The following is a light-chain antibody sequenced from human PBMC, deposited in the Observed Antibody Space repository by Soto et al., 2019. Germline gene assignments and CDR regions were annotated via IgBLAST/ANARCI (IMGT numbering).Light chain of an antibody. CDR2: QDN. CDR1: KLGDKY. J-gene: IGLJ2*01. CDR3: QAWDSSIAL. Sequence: SYELTQPPSVSVSPGQTASITCSGHKLGDKYACWYQQKPGKSPVLVIYQDNKRPSGIPERFSCSNSGNTATLTISGTQAMDEADYYCQAWDSSIALFGGGTKLTVL. V-gene: IGLV3-1*01.